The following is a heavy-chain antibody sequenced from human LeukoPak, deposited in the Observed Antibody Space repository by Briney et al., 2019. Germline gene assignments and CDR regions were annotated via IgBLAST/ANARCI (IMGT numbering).Heavy chain of an antibody. CDR2: ISSTGVTI. Sequence: PGGSLRLSCAASGFTFSSYEMSWVRQAPGKGLEWVSSISSTGVTIYYTDSVKGRFTISRDNAKNSVYLQMNSLRAQDTAVYYCARPPSITNPYYSLDVWGQGPSVTVSS. V-gene: IGHV3-48*03. D-gene: IGHD3-3*01. CDR3: ARPPSITNPYYSLDV. J-gene: IGHJ6*02. CDR1: GFTFSSYE.